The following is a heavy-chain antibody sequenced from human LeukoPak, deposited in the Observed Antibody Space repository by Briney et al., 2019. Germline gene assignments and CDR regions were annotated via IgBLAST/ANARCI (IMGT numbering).Heavy chain of an antibody. CDR3: ARDQCRGGTCYSMAYFDY. CDR1: GFSFTRYY. V-gene: IGHV1-46*01. Sequence: ASVKVSCKASGFSFTRYYMHWVRQAPGQGLEWMGIINPSGDSTSYAQKFQGRVTMTRDTSTSTVYMELSSLRSEDTAVYYCARDQCRGGTCYSMAYFDYWGQGALVTVSS. D-gene: IGHD2-15*01. J-gene: IGHJ4*02. CDR2: INPSGDST.